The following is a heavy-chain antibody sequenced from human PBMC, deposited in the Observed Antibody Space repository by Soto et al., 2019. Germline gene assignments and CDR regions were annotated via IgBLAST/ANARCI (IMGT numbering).Heavy chain of an antibody. Sequence: EVQLLESGGGLVQPGGSLRLSCAASGFTFSSYAMTWVRQAPGKGLEWVSDISGSGGSTHYVDSVKGRFTISRDNSKDTLYLQMNSLRGEDTAIYYCAKSGYGSATNWFDPWGQGTLVTVSS. J-gene: IGHJ5*02. CDR1: GFTFSSYA. CDR3: AKSGYGSATNWFDP. D-gene: IGHD3-10*01. CDR2: ISGSGGST. V-gene: IGHV3-23*01.